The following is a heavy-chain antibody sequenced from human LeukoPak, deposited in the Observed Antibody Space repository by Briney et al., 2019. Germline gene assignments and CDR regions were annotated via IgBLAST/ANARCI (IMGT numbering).Heavy chain of an antibody. CDR2: IYHSGST. CDR1: GYSISSGYY. D-gene: IGHD3-16*02. V-gene: IGHV4-38-2*02. Sequence: PSETLSLTCTVSGYSISSGYYWGWIRQPPGKGLEWIGSIYHSGSTYYNPSLKSRVTMSVDTSKNQFSLKLSSVTAADTAVYYCARDLLSATFDYWGQGTLVTVSS. J-gene: IGHJ4*02. CDR3: ARDLLSATFDY.